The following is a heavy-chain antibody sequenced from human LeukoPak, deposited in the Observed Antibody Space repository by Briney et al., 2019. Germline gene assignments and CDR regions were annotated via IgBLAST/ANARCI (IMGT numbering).Heavy chain of an antibody. J-gene: IGHJ4*02. Sequence: GGSLSLSCAASGFTFSSYPRSWVRPAPGKELKWVSAISGSGGSTYYADSVKGRFTISRDNSKNTLYLQMNSLRAEDTAVYYCAKDSVSGSYGEWYFDYWGQGTLITVSS. CDR1: GFTFSSYP. CDR3: AKDSVSGSYGEWYFDY. V-gene: IGHV3-23*01. CDR2: ISGSGGST. D-gene: IGHD1-26*01.